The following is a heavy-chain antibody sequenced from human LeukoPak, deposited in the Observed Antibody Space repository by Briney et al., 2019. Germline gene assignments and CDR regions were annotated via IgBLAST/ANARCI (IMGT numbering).Heavy chain of an antibody. CDR3: ARGPTYCGGDCNWFDP. CDR1: GFIFSSHS. Sequence: GGSLRLSCATSGFIFSSHSMNWVRQAPGKGLEWVSYISSGSGTIYYADSVKGRFTISRDSAKNSLYLQMNSLRDEDTAVYYCARGPTYCGGDCNWFDPWGQGTLVSVSS. V-gene: IGHV3-48*02. J-gene: IGHJ5*02. CDR2: ISSGSGTI. D-gene: IGHD2-21*02.